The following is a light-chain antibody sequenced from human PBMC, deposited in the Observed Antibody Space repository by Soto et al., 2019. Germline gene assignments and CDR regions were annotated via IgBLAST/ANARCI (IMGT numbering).Light chain of an antibody. V-gene: IGKV3-11*01. CDR2: DAS. J-gene: IGKJ5*01. CDR1: QSVSSY. Sequence: EIVLTQSPATLSLSPGERATLSCRASQSVSSYLAWYQQKPGQAPRLLIYDASNRATGIPARFSGSGSGTDFTLTISSIATEDFALYYCQQRSNWPPSFGQGTRLEIK. CDR3: QQRSNWPPS.